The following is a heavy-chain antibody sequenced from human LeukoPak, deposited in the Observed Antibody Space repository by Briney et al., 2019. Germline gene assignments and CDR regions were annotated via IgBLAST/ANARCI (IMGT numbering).Heavy chain of an antibody. D-gene: IGHD3-10*01. CDR2: IRYEGSKQ. J-gene: IGHJ4*02. CDR1: GFTFSDYG. CDR3: AKDLTPYYFYGSGTFNY. Sequence: PGGSLRLSCVASGFTFSDYGMHWVRQAPGQGLEWVALIRYEGSKQYYADSVKGRFTISGDNSKNTVFLHINSLRPEDTAVYYCAKDLTPYYFYGSGTFNYWGQGTLVTVSS. V-gene: IGHV3-30*02.